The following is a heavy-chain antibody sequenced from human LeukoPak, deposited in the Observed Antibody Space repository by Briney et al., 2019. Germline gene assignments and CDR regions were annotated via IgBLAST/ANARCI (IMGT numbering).Heavy chain of an antibody. CDR1: GFTFSTFA. Sequence: GGSLRLSCAASGFTFSTFAMIWVRQAPGKGLEWVAFIRYDGSNKYYADSVKGRFTISRDNSKNTLYLQMNSLRAEDTAVYYCAKDWDIVVVPAADDYFDYWGQGTLVTVSS. CDR3: AKDWDIVVVPAADDYFDY. CDR2: IRYDGSNK. D-gene: IGHD2-2*01. J-gene: IGHJ4*02. V-gene: IGHV3-30*02.